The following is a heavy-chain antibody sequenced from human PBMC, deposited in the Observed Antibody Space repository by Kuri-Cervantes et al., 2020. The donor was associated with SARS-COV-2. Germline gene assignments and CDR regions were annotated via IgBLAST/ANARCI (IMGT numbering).Heavy chain of an antibody. CDR3: ARELGNTAVTGHLYYYYGMDV. V-gene: IGHV1-18*04. CDR1: GYTFTGYY. D-gene: IGHD6-19*01. J-gene: IGHJ6*02. Sequence: ASVKVSCKASGYTFTGYYMHWVRQAPGQGLEWMGWISPYHGNTKYTQEFQGRVTMTTDTSTSTAYMELRSLRSDDTAVYYCARELGNTAVTGHLYYYYGMDVWGQGTTVTVSS. CDR2: ISPYHGNT.